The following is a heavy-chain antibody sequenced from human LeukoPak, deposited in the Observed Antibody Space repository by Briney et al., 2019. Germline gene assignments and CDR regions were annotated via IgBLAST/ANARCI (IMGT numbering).Heavy chain of an antibody. D-gene: IGHD3-10*01. V-gene: IGHV3-48*03. J-gene: IGHJ3*02. CDR2: ISSSGSTI. CDR1: GFTFSSYE. CDR3: AKCPLWSAFDI. Sequence: GGSLRLSCAASGFTFSSYEMNWVRQAPGEGLEWVSYISSSGSTIYYADSVKGRFTISRDNAKNSLYLQMNSLRAEDTAVYYCAKCPLWSAFDIWGQGTMVTVSS.